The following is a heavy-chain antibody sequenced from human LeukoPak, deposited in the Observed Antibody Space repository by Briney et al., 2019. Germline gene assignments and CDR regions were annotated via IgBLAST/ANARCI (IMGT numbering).Heavy chain of an antibody. J-gene: IGHJ4*02. CDR3: ARDGYSGSDAL. CDR2: IYHSGST. V-gene: IGHV4-59*01. Sequence: MTSETLSLTCTVSGGSISTYHWSWIRQPPGKGLEWIGYIYHSGSTNYNPSLKSRITISVDTSQNQFSLKLSSVTAADTAVYYCARDGYSGSDALWGQGTLVTVSS. D-gene: IGHD5-12*01. CDR1: GGSISTYH.